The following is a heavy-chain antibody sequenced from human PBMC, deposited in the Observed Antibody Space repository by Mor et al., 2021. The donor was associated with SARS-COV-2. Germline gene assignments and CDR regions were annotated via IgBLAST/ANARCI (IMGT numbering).Heavy chain of an antibody. D-gene: IGHD5-12*01. CDR3: ARGDGYNIFDY. V-gene: IGHV4-59*01. Sequence: GLEWIGYINYSGSINYNPSLKSRVTISVDTSKNQFSLKLSSVTAADTAVYYCARGDGYNIFDYWGQGTLVTVS. CDR2: INYSGSI. J-gene: IGHJ4*02.